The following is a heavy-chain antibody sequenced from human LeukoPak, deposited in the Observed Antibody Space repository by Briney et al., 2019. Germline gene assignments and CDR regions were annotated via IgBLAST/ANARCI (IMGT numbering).Heavy chain of an antibody. D-gene: IGHD2/OR15-2a*01. CDR3: ANDAYGGGTFFYYMDV. CDR1: GFIFDDYD. CDR2: IRWNSDNI. J-gene: IGHJ6*03. Sequence: PGRSQRLSCARAGFIFDDYDVQGVRQTRRKGLEWVSGIRWNSDNIVYADFVGGRFTISRDNAKNDLSLQMNRLSDEGTDVYYCANDAYGGGTFFYYMDVWGEGTTVTVSS. V-gene: IGHV3-9*01.